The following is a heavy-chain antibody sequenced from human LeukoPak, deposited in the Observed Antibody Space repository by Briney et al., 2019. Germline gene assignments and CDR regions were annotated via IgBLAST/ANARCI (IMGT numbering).Heavy chain of an antibody. D-gene: IGHD3-10*01. J-gene: IGHJ3*01. CDR1: GFTFSSYA. Sequence: PGGSLRLSCAASGFTFSSYAMSWVRQAPGKGLEWVSSISSASAYIDYADSVKGRFAISRDNAKNSLYLQMNSLRAEDSALYYCAKDESRVRGIIRDAFDLWGQGTMVSVSS. CDR2: ISSASAYI. V-gene: IGHV3-21*01. CDR3: AKDESRVRGIIRDAFDL.